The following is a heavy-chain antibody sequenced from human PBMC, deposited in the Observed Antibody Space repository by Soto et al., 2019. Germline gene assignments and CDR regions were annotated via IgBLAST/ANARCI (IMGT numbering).Heavy chain of an antibody. Sequence: QVQLQESGPGLVKPSQTLSLTCTVSGGSISSGCYYWSWIRQHPGKGLEWIGYIYYSGSTYYNPSLTSRVTISVDTSKNQLYLKLSSVTAADTAVYYCERARTMVRGVTLWGQGTLVTVSS. J-gene: IGHJ4*02. CDR3: ERARTMVRGVTL. V-gene: IGHV4-31*03. CDR2: IYYSGST. D-gene: IGHD3-10*01. CDR1: GGSISSGCYY.